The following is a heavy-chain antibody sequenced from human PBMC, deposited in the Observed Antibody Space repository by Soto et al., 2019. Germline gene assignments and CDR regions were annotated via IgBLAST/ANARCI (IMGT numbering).Heavy chain of an antibody. Sequence: QVHLVQSGAEVKKPGASVKVSCKGSGYAFTTYGITWVRQAPGQGLEWMGWISAHNGNTNYAQKLQGRVTVTRDTSTRTAYMGLRSLRSDDTAVYYCARGRYGDYWGQGALVTVSP. V-gene: IGHV1-18*01. J-gene: IGHJ4*02. D-gene: IGHD1-1*01. CDR3: ARGRYGDY. CDR1: GYAFTTYG. CDR2: ISAHNGNT.